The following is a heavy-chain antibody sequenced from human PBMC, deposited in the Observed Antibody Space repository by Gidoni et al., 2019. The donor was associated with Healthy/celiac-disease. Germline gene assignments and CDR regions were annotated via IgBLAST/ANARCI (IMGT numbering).Heavy chain of an antibody. CDR3: ARGEGGYVFDY. CDR1: GYNFIVYY. Sequence: VQLVQSGAEVKKPVASVMVSCRTSGYNFIVYYLHWVRQAPGHGLEWMGWINPSSGGTNYEQKFQGRVTMTRDTSISTAYMELSSLKSDDTAVYFCARGEGGYVFDYWGQGTLVTVSS. V-gene: IGHV1-2*02. D-gene: IGHD1-1*01. J-gene: IGHJ4*02. CDR2: INPSSGGT.